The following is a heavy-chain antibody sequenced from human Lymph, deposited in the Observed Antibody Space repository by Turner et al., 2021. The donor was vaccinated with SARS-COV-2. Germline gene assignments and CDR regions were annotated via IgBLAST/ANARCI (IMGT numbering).Heavy chain of an antibody. CDR3: ARDVGAALDY. Sequence: QVQLVESGGGVVQQWWSLRLSCAASGFTFSSYAMHWVRQAPGKGLEWVALISYDGSNKYYADSVKGRFTISRDKYKNTLYLQMNSLRAEDTAVYYCARDVGAALDYWGQGTLVTVSS. CDR1: GFTFSSYA. D-gene: IGHD6-25*01. J-gene: IGHJ4*02. V-gene: IGHV3-30-3*01. CDR2: ISYDGSNK.